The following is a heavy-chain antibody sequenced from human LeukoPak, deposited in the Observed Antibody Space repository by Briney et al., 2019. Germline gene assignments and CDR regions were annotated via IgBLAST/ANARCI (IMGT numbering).Heavy chain of an antibody. D-gene: IGHD6-13*01. J-gene: IGHJ4*02. CDR2: ISTSSSYI. V-gene: IGHV3-21*01. CDR3: ARASYSSSWYYFDY. Sequence: GGSLRLSCAVSGFTFSRYSMNWVRQAPGKGLEWVSFISTSSSYIYYADSVKGRFTISRDNAKNSLYLQMNSLRAEDTAVYYCARASYSSSWYYFDYWGQGTLVTVSS. CDR1: GFTFSRYS.